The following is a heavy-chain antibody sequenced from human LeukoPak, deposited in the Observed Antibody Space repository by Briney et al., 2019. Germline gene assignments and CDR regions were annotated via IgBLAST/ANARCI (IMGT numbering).Heavy chain of an antibody. Sequence: GGSLRLSCAASGFTFSSYSMNWVRQAPGKGLEGVSYIGSSSSTIYYADSVKGRFTISRDNAKNSLYLQMNSLRAEDTAVYYCARDGGGRNYDFWSGYYPYDYWGQGTLVTVSS. J-gene: IGHJ4*02. D-gene: IGHD3-3*01. CDR3: ARDGGGRNYDFWSGYYPYDY. V-gene: IGHV3-48*04. CDR1: GFTFSSYS. CDR2: IGSSSSTI.